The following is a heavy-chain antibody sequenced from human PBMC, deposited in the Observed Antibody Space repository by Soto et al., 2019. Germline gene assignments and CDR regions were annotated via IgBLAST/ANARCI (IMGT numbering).Heavy chain of an antibody. CDR3: ARREAVAGNYFDY. CDR2: IYYSGST. V-gene: IGHV4-39*01. CDR1: GGSISSSSYY. D-gene: IGHD6-19*01. J-gene: IGHJ4*02. Sequence: PSETLSLTCTVSGGSISSSSYYWGWIRQPPGKGLEWIGSIYYSGSTYYNPSLKSRVTISVDTSKNQFSLKLSSVTAADTAVFYCARREAVAGNYFDYWGQGTLVTVSS.